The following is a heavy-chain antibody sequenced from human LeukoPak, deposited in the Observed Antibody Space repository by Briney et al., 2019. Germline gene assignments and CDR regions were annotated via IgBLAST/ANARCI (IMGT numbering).Heavy chain of an antibody. V-gene: IGHV2-70*11. CDR3: ARGYYDTSAYIDY. Sequence: SGPTLVNPTQTLTLTCTFSGFSLSTGGMCVSWIRQPPGKALEWLARIDWDNDKYYSTSLKTRLTISKDTSKNQVVLTMTNMDPVDTATYYCARGYYDTSAYIDYWGQRTLVTVSS. CDR2: IDWDNDK. D-gene: IGHD3-22*01. J-gene: IGHJ4*02. CDR1: GFSLSTGGMC.